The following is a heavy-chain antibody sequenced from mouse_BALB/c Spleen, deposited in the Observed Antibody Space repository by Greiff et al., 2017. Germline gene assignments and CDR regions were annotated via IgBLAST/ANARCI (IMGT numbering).Heavy chain of an antibody. V-gene: IGHV2-9*02. CDR3: ARVGGYDGAWFAD. Sequence: VQLQQSGPGLVAPSQSLSITCTVSGFSLTSYGVHWVRQPPGKGLVWLGVIWAGGSTNYNSALMSRLSISKDNSKSQVFLKMNSLQTDDTAMYYCARVGGYDGAWFADGGEGTRVTVSA. J-gene: IGHJ3*01. CDR2: IWAGGST. CDR1: GFSLTSYG. D-gene: IGHD2-2*01.